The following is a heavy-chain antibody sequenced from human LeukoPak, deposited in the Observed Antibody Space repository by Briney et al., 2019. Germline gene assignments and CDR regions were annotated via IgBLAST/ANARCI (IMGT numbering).Heavy chain of an antibody. CDR1: GFTFSSYE. CDR2: ISSSGSTI. CDR3: SMGKDYGDYVDY. J-gene: IGHJ4*02. Sequence: PGGSLRLSCAASGFTFSSYEMNWVRQAPGKGLEWVSYISSSGSTIYYADSVKGRFTISRDNAKNSLYLQMNSLRAEDTAVYYCSMGKDYGDYVDYWGQGTLVTVSS. D-gene: IGHD4-17*01. V-gene: IGHV3-48*03.